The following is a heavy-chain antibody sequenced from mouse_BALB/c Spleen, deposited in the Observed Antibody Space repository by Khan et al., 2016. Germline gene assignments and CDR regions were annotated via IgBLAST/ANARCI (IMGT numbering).Heavy chain of an antibody. D-gene: IGHD2-2*01. CDR3: AREGVWLRRYYATIY. CDR2: INTETGEP. J-gene: IGHJ4*01. CDR1: GYTFTDYS. Sequence: QIQLVQSGPELKKPGETVKISCKASGYTFTDYSMHWVKQAPGKGLKWMGWINTETGEPTYADDFKGRFAFSLETSASTAYLQINNLKNEDTATDFCAREGVWLRRYYATIYWGQETSVAVSS. V-gene: IGHV9-2-1*01.